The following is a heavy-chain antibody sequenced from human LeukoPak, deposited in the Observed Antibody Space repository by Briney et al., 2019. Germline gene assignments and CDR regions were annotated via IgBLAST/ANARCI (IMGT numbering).Heavy chain of an antibody. CDR1: GYTFTSYG. CDR2: IIPIFGTA. CDR3: ARDQIGKRGYSYGSSDY. J-gene: IGHJ4*02. D-gene: IGHD5-18*01. Sequence: ASVKVSCKASGYTFTSYGISWVRQAPGQGLEWMGGIIPIFGTANYAQKFQGRVTITTDESTSTAYMELSSLRSEDTAVYYCARDQIGKRGYSYGSSDYWGQGTLVTVSS. V-gene: IGHV1-69*05.